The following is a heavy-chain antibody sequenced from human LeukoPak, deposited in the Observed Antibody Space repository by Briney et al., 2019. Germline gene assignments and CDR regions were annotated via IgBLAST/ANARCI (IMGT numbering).Heavy chain of an antibody. Sequence: SETLSLTCTVSGGSISSSSYYWGWIRQPPGKGLEWIGSIYYSGSTYYNPSLKSRVTISVDTSKNQFSLKLSSVTAADTAVYYCARAGEGSGWSELSDCCFDYWGQGTLVTVSS. CDR1: GGSISSSSYY. V-gene: IGHV4-39*07. CDR2: IYYSGST. J-gene: IGHJ4*02. D-gene: IGHD6-19*01. CDR3: ARAGEGSGWSELSDCCFDY.